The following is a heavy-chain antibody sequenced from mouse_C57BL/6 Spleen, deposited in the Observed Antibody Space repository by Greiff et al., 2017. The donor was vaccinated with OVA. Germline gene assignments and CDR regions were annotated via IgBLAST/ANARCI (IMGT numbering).Heavy chain of an antibody. CDR3: ARKAYYYGSEYFDV. D-gene: IGHD1-1*01. J-gene: IGHJ1*03. CDR1: GYTFTNYW. CDR2: IYPGGGYT. V-gene: IGHV1-63*01. Sequence: VQLVESGAELVRPGTSVKMSCKASGYTFTNYWIGWAKQRPGHGLEWIGDIYPGGGYTNYNEKFKGKATLTADKSSSTAYMQFSSLTSEDSAIYYCARKAYYYGSEYFDVWGTGTTVTVSS.